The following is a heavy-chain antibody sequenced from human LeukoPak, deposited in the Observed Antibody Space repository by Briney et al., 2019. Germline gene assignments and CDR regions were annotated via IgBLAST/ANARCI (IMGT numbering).Heavy chain of an antibody. V-gene: IGHV1-2*02. J-gene: IGHJ1*01. CDR3: ARDGYCRGSSCPFQH. CDR2: INPNSGAT. Sequence: ASVKVSCKASGYTFIAYYMFWVRQAPGQGLEWMGWINPNSGATGHAQKFQGRVTMTRDTSISTSYMEVTGLRSDDTAVYFCARDGYCRGSSCPFQHWGQGSMVSVSS. D-gene: IGHD2-2*03. CDR1: GYTFIAYY.